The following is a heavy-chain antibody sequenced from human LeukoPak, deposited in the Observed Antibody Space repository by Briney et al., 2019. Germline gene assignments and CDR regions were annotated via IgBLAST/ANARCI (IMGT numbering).Heavy chain of an antibody. CDR3: ARGNEEGDYFDY. D-gene: IGHD1-1*01. J-gene: IGHJ4*02. Sequence: GGSLRLSCAASGFTFSSYSMNWVRQAPGKGLEWVSYISSSGSTISYADSVKGRFTISRDNSKNTLYLQMNSLRAEDTAVYYCARGNEEGDYFDYWGQGTLVTVSS. V-gene: IGHV3-48*01. CDR1: GFTFSSYS. CDR2: ISSSGSTI.